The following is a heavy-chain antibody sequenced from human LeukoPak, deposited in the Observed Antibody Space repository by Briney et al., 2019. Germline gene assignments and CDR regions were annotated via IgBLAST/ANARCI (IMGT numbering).Heavy chain of an antibody. CDR3: AKDNTASSPGGDY. V-gene: IGHV3-30*18. Sequence: GRSLRLSCAASGFTFSSYGMHWVRQAPGKGLEWVAVLSYDGSNKYYADSVKGRFTISRDNSKNTLYLQMNSLRAEDTAVYYCAKDNTASSPGGDYWGQGTLVTVSS. J-gene: IGHJ4*02. D-gene: IGHD2/OR15-2a*01. CDR1: GFTFSSYG. CDR2: LSYDGSNK.